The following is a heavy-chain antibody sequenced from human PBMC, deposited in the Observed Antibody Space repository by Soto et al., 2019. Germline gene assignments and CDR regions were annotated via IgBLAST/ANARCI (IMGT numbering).Heavy chain of an antibody. CDR3: ARHRFNYYDNTGYYYFDY. V-gene: IGHV1-18*04. Sequence: QVQLVQSGAEVKKPGASVKVSCKASGYTFTSYGISWVRQAPGQGPEWMGWISGPTGNTNHPQSLQGRVTMTTDTSRNTAYMELRSLRSDDTAVYYCARHRFNYYDNTGYYYFDYWGQGTLVTVSS. CDR2: ISGPTGNT. CDR1: GYTFTSYG. D-gene: IGHD3-22*01. J-gene: IGHJ4*02.